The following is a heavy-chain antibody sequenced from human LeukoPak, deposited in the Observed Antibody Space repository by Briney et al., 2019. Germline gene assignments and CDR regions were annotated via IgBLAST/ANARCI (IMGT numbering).Heavy chain of an antibody. CDR2: LNQDGSEK. V-gene: IGHV3-7*03. CDR1: GFTFSTYW. CDR3: ARAVTSTEGY. J-gene: IGHJ4*02. Sequence: GGSLRLSCAASGFTFSTYWMTWVRQAPGKGLEWVASLNQDGSEKYYVDSVKGRFTISRDNAQKSLYLEMKSLSAKDTAVYYCARAVTSTEGYWGQGPLVTVP.